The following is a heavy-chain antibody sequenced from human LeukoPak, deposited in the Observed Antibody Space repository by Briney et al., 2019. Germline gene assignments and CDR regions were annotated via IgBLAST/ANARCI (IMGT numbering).Heavy chain of an antibody. CDR2: INHSGST. Sequence: SETLSLTCAVYGGSFSGYYWSWIRQPPGKGLEWIGEINHSGSTNYNPSLKSRVTISVDTSKNQFSLKLSSVTAADTAVYYRARAMKRGYSYGRIWFDPWGQGTLVTVSS. J-gene: IGHJ5*02. V-gene: IGHV4-34*01. CDR3: ARAMKRGYSYGRIWFDP. CDR1: GGSFSGYY. D-gene: IGHD5-18*01.